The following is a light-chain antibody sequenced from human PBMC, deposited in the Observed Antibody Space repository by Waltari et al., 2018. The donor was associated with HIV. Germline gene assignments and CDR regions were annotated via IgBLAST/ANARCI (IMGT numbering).Light chain of an antibody. CDR3: MQAKQTPPS. CDR2: LGS. Sequence: DIVLTQPPLSLPVTPGEPASISCRSSQSLLHSNGYNYLDWYLQKPGQSPQLLIFLGSNRASGVPDRFSGSGSGTDFTLKISRVEAEDAGVYYCMQAKQTPPSFGQGTKLEIK. J-gene: IGKJ2*03. CDR1: QSLLHSNGYNY. V-gene: IGKV2-28*01.